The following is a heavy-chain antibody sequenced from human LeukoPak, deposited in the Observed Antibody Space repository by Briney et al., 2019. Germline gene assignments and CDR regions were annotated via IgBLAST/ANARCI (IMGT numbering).Heavy chain of an antibody. J-gene: IGHJ4*02. Sequence: GRSLRLSCAASGFTLSSYGMHWVRQAPGKGLEWVAIIYYDGSGQYYADSVKGRFTISRDNIKNTLFLQVDSLRAEDTAVYYCARQHPSYYDSSGHYLVDYWGQGTLVAVSS. V-gene: IGHV3-33*01. CDR2: IYYDGSGQ. CDR1: GFTLSSYG. D-gene: IGHD3-22*01. CDR3: ARQHPSYYDSSGHYLVDY.